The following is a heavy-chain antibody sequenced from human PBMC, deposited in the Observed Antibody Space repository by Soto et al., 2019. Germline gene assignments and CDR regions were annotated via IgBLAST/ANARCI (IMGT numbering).Heavy chain of an antibody. CDR2: IKQDESEK. CDR1: GFSFSSDW. CDR3: VRDLGFDYVN. Sequence: EVQLVESGGGLVQPGGSLRISCKGSGFSFSSDWMSWVRQAPGKGLEWVASIKQDESEKYYVDSVKGRFTISRDNVDDSVFLHMNSLSAEDTAVSFCVRDLGFDYVNWGQGTLVTVSS. D-gene: IGHD3-16*01. V-gene: IGHV3-7*01. J-gene: IGHJ4*02.